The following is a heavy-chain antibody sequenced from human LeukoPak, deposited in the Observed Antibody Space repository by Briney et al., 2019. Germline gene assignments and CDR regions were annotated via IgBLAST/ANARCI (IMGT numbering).Heavy chain of an antibody. CDR3: ARDYYGDEDFDY. V-gene: IGHV3-30*03. CDR1: GFAFNTYA. Sequence: GGSRRLSCAASGFAFNTYAMHWVRQAPGEGLEWVAVLSYAGTEKYYADSVKGRFTISRDNSKNTLFLQMNTLRPEDTAVYYCARDYYGDEDFDYWGQGTLVTVSS. J-gene: IGHJ4*02. D-gene: IGHD3-10*01. CDR2: LSYAGTEK.